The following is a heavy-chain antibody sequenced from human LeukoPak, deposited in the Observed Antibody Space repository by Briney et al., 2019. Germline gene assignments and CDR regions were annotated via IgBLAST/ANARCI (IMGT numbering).Heavy chain of an antibody. V-gene: IGHV1-69*13. Sequence: SVKVSCKASGGTFSSYAISWVRQAPGQGLEWMGGIIPIFGTANYAQKFQGRVTITADESTSTAYMELSSLRSEDTAVYYCARGGATIFGHDYYYYGMDVWGQGTTVTVSS. D-gene: IGHD3-3*01. CDR1: GGTFSSYA. J-gene: IGHJ6*02. CDR2: IIPIFGTA. CDR3: ARGGATIFGHDYYYYGMDV.